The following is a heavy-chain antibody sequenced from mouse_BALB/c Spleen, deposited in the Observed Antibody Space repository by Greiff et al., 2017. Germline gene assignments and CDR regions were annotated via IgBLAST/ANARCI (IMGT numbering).Heavy chain of an antibody. Sequence: DVMLVESGGGLVKPGGSLKLSCAASGFAFSSYDMSWVRQTPEQRLEWVAYISSGGGSTYYPDTVKGRFTITRDNAKNTLYLQLSSLKSEDTAMYYCAREYGGGYFDYWGEGTTVTVSA. J-gene: IGHJ2*01. CDR1: GFAFSSYD. D-gene: IGHD1-1*02. V-gene: IGHV5-12-1*01. CDR2: ISSGGGST. CDR3: AREYGGGYFDY.